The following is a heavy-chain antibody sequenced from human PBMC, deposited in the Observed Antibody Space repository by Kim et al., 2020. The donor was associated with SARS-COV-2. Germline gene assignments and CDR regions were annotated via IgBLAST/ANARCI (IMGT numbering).Heavy chain of an antibody. J-gene: IGHJ4*02. Sequence: SETLSLTCAVYGGSFSGYYWSWIRQPPGKGLEWIGEINHSGSTNYNPSLKSRVTISVDTSKNQFSLKLSSVTAADTAVYYCARGLTYYYGSGSYYAQIYYFDYWGQGTLVTVSS. CDR2: INHSGST. D-gene: IGHD3-10*01. V-gene: IGHV4-34*01. CDR1: GGSFSGYY. CDR3: ARGLTYYYGSGSYYAQIYYFDY.